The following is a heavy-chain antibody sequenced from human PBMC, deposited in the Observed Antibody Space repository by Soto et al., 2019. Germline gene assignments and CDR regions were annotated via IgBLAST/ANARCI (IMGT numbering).Heavy chain of an antibody. CDR1: GFTFSSYG. J-gene: IGHJ3*02. D-gene: IGHD6-19*01. Sequence: QVQLVESGGGVVQPGRSLRLSCAASGFTFSSYGMHWVRQAPGKGLEWVAVIWYDGSNKYYADSVKGRFAISRDNSKSTRYLQMNSLRAEDTAVYYCARDEKTAYSSGWPDIWGQGTMVTVSS. V-gene: IGHV3-33*01. CDR3: ARDEKTAYSSGWPDI. CDR2: IWYDGSNK.